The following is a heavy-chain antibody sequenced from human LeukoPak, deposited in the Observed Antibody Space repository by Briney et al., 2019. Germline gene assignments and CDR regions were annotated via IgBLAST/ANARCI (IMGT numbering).Heavy chain of an antibody. CDR3: ATSYGGYYFDY. D-gene: IGHD5-12*01. J-gene: IGHJ4*02. Sequence: ASVKVSCKASGYTFNTYGISWVRQAPGQGPEWMGWISGYNGKSNYAQKFQGRVTMTTDTSTSTAYMELRRLRSDDTAVYYCATSYGGYYFDYRGQGTLVTVSS. CDR1: GYTFNTYG. V-gene: IGHV1-18*01. CDR2: ISGYNGKS.